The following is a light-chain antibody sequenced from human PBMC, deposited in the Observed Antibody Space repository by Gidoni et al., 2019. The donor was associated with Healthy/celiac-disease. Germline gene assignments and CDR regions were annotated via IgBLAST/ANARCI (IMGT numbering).Light chain of an antibody. CDR2: AAS. V-gene: IGKV1-39*01. J-gene: IGKJ4*01. Sequence: DIQMTQCPSSLSASVGDRVTMTCRASQSISSYLDGYQQKPGNAPKLLIYAASRFESGVPSRFSSSGSWTDFTLTIISLQPADFATYYCQQRYSTPSALTFGGGTKVEIK. CDR1: QSISSY. CDR3: QQRYSTPSALT.